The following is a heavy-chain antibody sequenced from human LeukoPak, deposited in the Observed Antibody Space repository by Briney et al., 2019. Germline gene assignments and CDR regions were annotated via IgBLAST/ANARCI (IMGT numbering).Heavy chain of an antibody. CDR3: ARDMEQWLVDGAFDY. Sequence: GGSLRLSCAASGFTLSSYEMNWVRQAPRKGLEWVSYISSSGSTIYYADSVKGRFTISRDNAKNSLYLQMNSLRAEDTAVYYCARDMEQWLVDGAFDYWGQGTLVTVSS. CDR2: ISSSGSTI. D-gene: IGHD6-19*01. J-gene: IGHJ4*02. CDR1: GFTLSSYE. V-gene: IGHV3-48*03.